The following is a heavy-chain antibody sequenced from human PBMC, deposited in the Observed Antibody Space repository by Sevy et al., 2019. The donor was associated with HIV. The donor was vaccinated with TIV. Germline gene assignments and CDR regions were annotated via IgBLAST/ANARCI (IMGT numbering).Heavy chain of an antibody. D-gene: IGHD6-19*01. CDR2: ISYDGSNK. Sequence: GGSLRLSCAASGFTFSSYAMHWVRQAPGKGLEWVAGISYDGSNKYYADSVKGRYTISNENSKKTLYLQMNGLRAEDTAVYYCARAGYRSGWFFDYWGQGTLVTVSS. CDR1: GFTFSSYA. V-gene: IGHV3-30-3*01. CDR3: ARAGYRSGWFFDY. J-gene: IGHJ4*02.